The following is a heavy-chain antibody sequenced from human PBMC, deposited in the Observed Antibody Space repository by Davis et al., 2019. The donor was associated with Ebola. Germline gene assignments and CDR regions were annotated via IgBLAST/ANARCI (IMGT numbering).Heavy chain of an antibody. D-gene: IGHD6-6*01. CDR3: ARQYSSSSSTDY. J-gene: IGHJ4*02. V-gene: IGHV4-34*01. CDR2: INHRGST. CDR1: GGSFSGYS. Sequence: SETLSLTCAVSGGSFSGYSWSWIRQPPGKGLEWIGEINHRGSTNYNPSLRSRVTISVDTSKNQFSLKLSSVTAADTAVYYCARQYSSSSSTDYWGQGTLVTVSS.